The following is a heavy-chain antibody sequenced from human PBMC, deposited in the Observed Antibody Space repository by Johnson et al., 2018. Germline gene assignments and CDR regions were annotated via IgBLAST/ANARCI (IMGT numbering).Heavy chain of an antibody. J-gene: IGHJ3*02. D-gene: IGHD5-24*01. Sequence: VQLVETGAEVRKPGSSVKVSCKASGGTFSTYAISWVRQAPGQGLEWMGGIIPIFGTANYAQKFRGRVTITADESPSPASMELSSLGSEDTAGSYCARGGSEMATLHDAFVILGQATMVTVSS. CDR3: ARGGSEMATLHDAFVI. CDR1: GGTFSTYA. CDR2: IIPIFGTA. V-gene: IGHV1-69*01.